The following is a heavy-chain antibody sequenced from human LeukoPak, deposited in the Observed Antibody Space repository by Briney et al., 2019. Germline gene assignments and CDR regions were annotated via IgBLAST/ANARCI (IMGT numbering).Heavy chain of an antibody. CDR3: ANQGNYYDSSGYYWYFDL. D-gene: IGHD3-22*01. J-gene: IGHJ2*01. V-gene: IGHV3-74*01. CDR2: INSDGSST. Sequence: GGSLRLSCAASGFTFSSYWMHWVRQAPGKGLVWVSRINSDGSSTSYADSVKGRFTISRDNAKNTLYLQINSLRAEDTAVYYCANQGNYYDSSGYYWYFDLWGRGTLVTVSS. CDR1: GFTFSSYW.